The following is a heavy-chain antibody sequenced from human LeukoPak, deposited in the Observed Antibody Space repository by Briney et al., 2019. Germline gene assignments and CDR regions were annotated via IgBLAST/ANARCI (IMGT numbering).Heavy chain of an antibody. CDR2: IFHSGSI. Sequence: SSETLSLTCGVSGYSISSGYYWGWIRQSPGKGLEWIGAIFHSGSIYYNPSLKSRVTFSVDTSKSQFSLRLNSVTAADTAMYYCARMGVSYYYDSTNYYPVALDVWGQGTMVTVSS. J-gene: IGHJ3*01. V-gene: IGHV4-38-2*01. CDR1: GYSISSGYY. D-gene: IGHD3-22*01. CDR3: ARMGVSYYYDSTNYYPVALDV.